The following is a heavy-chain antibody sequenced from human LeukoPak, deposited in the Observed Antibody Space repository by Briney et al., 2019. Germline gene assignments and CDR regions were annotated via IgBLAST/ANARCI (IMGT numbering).Heavy chain of an antibody. V-gene: IGHV3-23*01. CDR2: ISGSGGST. Sequence: PGGSLRLSCAASGFTFSSYGMSWVRQAPGKGLEWVSAISGSGGSTYYADSVKGRFTISRDNSKNTLYLQMNSLTASDTAMYFCARPRVVAATTSHAAFDIWGQGTLVSVSS. J-gene: IGHJ3*02. CDR1: GFTFSSYG. CDR3: ARPRVVAATTSHAAFDI. D-gene: IGHD2-15*01.